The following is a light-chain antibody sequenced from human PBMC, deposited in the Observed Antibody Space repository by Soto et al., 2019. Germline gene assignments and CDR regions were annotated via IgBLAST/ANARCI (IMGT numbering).Light chain of an antibody. J-gene: IGKJ5*01. Sequence: DIQMTQSPSSLSASVGDRVTITCQASQDISNYLNWYQQKPGKAPKLLIYDASNFERGGPSRFSGSGSGTDFTVTNSGRQPEDIATYYCQPYDNLPPITCGQGTRLEIK. V-gene: IGKV1-33*01. CDR2: DAS. CDR1: QDISNY. CDR3: QPYDNLPPIT.